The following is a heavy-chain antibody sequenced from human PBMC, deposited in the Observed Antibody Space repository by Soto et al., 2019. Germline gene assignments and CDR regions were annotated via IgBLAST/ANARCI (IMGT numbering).Heavy chain of an antibody. J-gene: IGHJ4*02. Sequence: QVQLQQWGAGLWKPSETLSLTCAVSGGSFSGYYWTWIRQPPGKGLEWIGEINHDGSTDSNPSLKSRGIMSVDPSKHQFSLKMASVTAADRAMYYCAGGQYLSGWYPFDYWGQGTPVTVSS. CDR1: GGSFSGYY. CDR2: INHDGST. V-gene: IGHV4-34*01. CDR3: AGGQYLSGWYPFDY. D-gene: IGHD6-19*01.